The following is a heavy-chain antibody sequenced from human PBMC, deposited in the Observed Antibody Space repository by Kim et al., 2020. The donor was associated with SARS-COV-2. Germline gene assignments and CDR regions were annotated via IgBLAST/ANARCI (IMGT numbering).Heavy chain of an antibody. CDR2: IYSGGTT. Sequence: GGSLRLSCAASGFIVSTSFMSWVRQAPGKGLEWVSGIYSGGTTWYGDSVKGRFTVSRDSSKNTLYLQMTNLRAEDTAVYYCAGEINRLGSYNYHNHNAFDPWGQGALVTVSS. CDR3: AGEINRLGSYNYHNHNAFDP. J-gene: IGHJ5*02. CDR1: GFIVSTSF. D-gene: IGHD3-10*01. V-gene: IGHV3-53*01.